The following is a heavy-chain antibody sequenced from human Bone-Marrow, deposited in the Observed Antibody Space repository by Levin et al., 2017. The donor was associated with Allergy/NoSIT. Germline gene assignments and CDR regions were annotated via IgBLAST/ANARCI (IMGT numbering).Heavy chain of an antibody. J-gene: IGHJ4*02. CDR1: GFTFSSYW. Sequence: HPGGSLRLSCAASGFTFSSYWMHWVRQAPGKGLVWVSRMNSDGSRTNYADSVKGRFTISRDNTKNTLYLQMNSLRAEDTAVYYCGREMYGALDSWGQGTLVTVSS. D-gene: IGHD1-26*01. V-gene: IGHV3-74*01. CDR2: MNSDGSRT. CDR3: GREMYGALDS.